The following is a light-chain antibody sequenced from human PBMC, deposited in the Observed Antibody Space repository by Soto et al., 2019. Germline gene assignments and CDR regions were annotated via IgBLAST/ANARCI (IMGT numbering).Light chain of an antibody. CDR2: DVT. Sequence: QSVLTQPASVSVSPGQSITISCTGTSSDVGGYDYVSWYQQHPDKAPKLMIYDVTNRPSGVSNRFSGSKSGNTASLTISGLQAEDEADYYCSSYTSSSTYVFGTGTKVTVL. V-gene: IGLV2-14*03. CDR1: SSDVGGYDY. CDR3: SSYTSSSTYV. J-gene: IGLJ1*01.